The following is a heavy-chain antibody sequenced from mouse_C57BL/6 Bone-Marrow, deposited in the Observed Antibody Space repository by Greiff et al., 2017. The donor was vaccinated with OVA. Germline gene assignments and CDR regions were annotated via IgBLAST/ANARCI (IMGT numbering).Heavy chain of an antibody. D-gene: IGHD2-4*01. CDR3: ARILYYDYPYYFDY. Sequence: VQLQQPGAELVRPGTSVKLSCKASGYTFTSYWMHWVKQRPGQGLEWIGVIDPSDSYTNYNQKFKGKATLTVDTSSSTADMQLSSLTSEDSAVYYCARILYYDYPYYFDYWGQGTTLTVSS. V-gene: IGHV1-59*01. CDR2: IDPSDSYT. CDR1: GYTFTSYW. J-gene: IGHJ2*01.